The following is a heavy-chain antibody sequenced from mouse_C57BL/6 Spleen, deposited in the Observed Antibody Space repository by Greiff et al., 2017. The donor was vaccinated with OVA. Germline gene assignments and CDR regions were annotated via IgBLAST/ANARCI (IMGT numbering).Heavy chain of an antibody. CDR2: ISSGGSYT. V-gene: IGHV5-6*02. CDR1: GFTFSSYG. CDR3: ARQFSSYDYVDY. Sequence: EVMLVESGGDLVKPGGSLKLSCAASGFTFSSYGMSWVRQTPDKRLEWVATISSGGSYTYYPDSVKGRFTISRDNAKNTLYLQMSSLKSEDTAMYYCARQFSSYDYVDYWGQGTTLTVSS. D-gene: IGHD1-1*01. J-gene: IGHJ2*01.